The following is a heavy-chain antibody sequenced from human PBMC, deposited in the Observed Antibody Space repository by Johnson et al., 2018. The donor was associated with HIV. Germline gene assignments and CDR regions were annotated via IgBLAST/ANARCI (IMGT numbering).Heavy chain of an antibody. CDR1: GFTFSSYA. CDR2: ISYDGSEK. CDR3: AIPYYYDSGGYQ. V-gene: IGHV3-30*04. D-gene: IGHD3-22*01. Sequence: QLVESGGGLVQPGGSLRLSCAASGFTFSSYAMSWVRQAPGKGLEWVAVISYDGSEKYFADSVKGRFTISRASSKNTLYLQMSSLRAEDTAVYYCAIPYYYDSGGYQWGQGTMVTVSS. J-gene: IGHJ3*01.